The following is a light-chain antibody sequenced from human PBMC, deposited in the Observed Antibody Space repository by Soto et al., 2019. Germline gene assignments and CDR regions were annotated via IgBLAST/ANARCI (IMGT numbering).Light chain of an antibody. CDR2: HAS. Sequence: IVLMQSPDTLSLSPGERATLSCRASRSLSSDYLAWYQQKPGQAPRLLFYHASRRATGTPDRFSVSGSGTDFTLTISRLEPGDFAVYYCQQYYSTPQTCGQGTKGDIK. CDR1: RSLSSDY. CDR3: QQYYSTPQT. V-gene: IGKV3-20*01. J-gene: IGKJ1*01.